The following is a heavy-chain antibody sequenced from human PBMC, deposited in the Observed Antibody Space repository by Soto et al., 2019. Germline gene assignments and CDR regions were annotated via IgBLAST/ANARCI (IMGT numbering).Heavy chain of an antibody. V-gene: IGHV3-23*01. Sequence: GGSLRLSCAASGFTFSSYAMSWVRQAPGKGLEWVSAISGSGGSTYYADSVKGRFTISRDNSKNTLYLQMNSLRAEDTAVYYCAKVQLVATITNLDYWGQGTLVTVSS. CDR1: GFTFSSYA. CDR3: AKVQLVATITNLDY. D-gene: IGHD5-12*01. CDR2: ISGSGGST. J-gene: IGHJ4*02.